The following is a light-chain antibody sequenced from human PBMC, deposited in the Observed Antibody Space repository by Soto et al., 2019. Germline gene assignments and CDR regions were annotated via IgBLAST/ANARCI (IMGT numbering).Light chain of an antibody. CDR1: RSDVGSYNR. Sequence: QSALTQPASVSASPGQSITISCTGTRSDVGSYNRVSWIQQHPDKTPRLMIYEVTNRPSGVSSRFSGSKSGNTASLTISGLQAEDEADYYCTSFTSSNPWVFGGGTKLTVL. J-gene: IGLJ3*02. V-gene: IGLV2-14*01. CDR2: EVT. CDR3: TSFTSSNPWV.